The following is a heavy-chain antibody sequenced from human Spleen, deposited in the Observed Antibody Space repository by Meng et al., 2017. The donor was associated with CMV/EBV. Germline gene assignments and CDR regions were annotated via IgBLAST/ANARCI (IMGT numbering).Heavy chain of an antibody. CDR3: ARGRGDDLWSGFYYYFDN. J-gene: IGHJ4*02. Sequence: SETLSLTCTVSGGSISSYYWSWIRQPPGKGLEWIGYIYHSGNTNYNPSLKSRVTISVDTSKNQFSLKLTSVTAADTATYFCARGRGDDLWSGFYYYFDNWGQGALVTVSS. CDR2: IYHSGNT. CDR1: GGSISSYY. D-gene: IGHD3-3*01. V-gene: IGHV4-59*01.